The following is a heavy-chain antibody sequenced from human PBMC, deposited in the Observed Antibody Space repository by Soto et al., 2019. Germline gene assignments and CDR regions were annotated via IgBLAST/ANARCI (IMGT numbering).Heavy chain of an antibody. J-gene: IGHJ5*02. CDR2: INWNGGST. CDR1: GFTFDDYG. V-gene: IGHV3-20*01. D-gene: IGHD1-7*01. Sequence: SLRLSCAASGFTFDDYGMSCVRQAPGKGLEWVSGINWNGGSTGYADSVKGRFTISRDNAKNSLYLQMNSLRAEDTALYHCARDLTGTTFTSGFDPWGQGTLVTVSS. CDR3: ARDLTGTTFTSGFDP.